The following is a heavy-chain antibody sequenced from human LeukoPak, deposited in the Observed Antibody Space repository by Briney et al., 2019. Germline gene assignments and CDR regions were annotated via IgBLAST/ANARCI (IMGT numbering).Heavy chain of an antibody. CDR2: INAGNGNT. CDR3: ARGKYFDY. D-gene: IGHD4-23*01. J-gene: IGHJ4*02. Sequence: ASVKVSCKASGYTFTSYAMHWVRQAPGQRLEWMGWINAGNGNTKYSQKLQGRVTMTTDTSTSTAYMELRSLRSDDTAVYYCARGKYFDYWGQGTLVTVSS. CDR1: GYTFTSYA. V-gene: IGHV1-3*01.